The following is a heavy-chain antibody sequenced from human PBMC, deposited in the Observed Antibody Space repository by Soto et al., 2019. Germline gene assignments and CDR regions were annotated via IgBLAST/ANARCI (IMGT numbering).Heavy chain of an antibody. Sequence: GESLKISCKGSGYSFTTYWITWVRQMPGKGLEWMGRIDPSDSYTNYSPSFQGHVTISADKSITTAYLQWSSLKASDTAMYYCVRHSYDSAGNYHEGAYWGQGTLVTVSS. CDR3: VRHSYDSAGNYHEGAY. D-gene: IGHD3-22*01. CDR2: IDPSDSYT. CDR1: GYSFTTYW. V-gene: IGHV5-10-1*01. J-gene: IGHJ4*02.